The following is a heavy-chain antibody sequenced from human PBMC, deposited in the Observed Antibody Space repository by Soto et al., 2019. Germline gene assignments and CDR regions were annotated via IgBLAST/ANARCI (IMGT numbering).Heavy chain of an antibody. CDR1: GFTFNNAW. CDR3: TTGGYCTSTACYAFGT. J-gene: IGHJ1*01. D-gene: IGHD2-2*01. V-gene: IGHV3-15*01. CDR2: IKSKVDGGTT. Sequence: GGSLRLSCAASGFTFNNAWMTWVRQAPGKGLEWIGLIKSKVDGGTTHYAAPVKGRFTISRDDSKKILYLQMNSLKSEDTGIDFCTTGGYCTSTACYAFGTWGQGTLVTVSS.